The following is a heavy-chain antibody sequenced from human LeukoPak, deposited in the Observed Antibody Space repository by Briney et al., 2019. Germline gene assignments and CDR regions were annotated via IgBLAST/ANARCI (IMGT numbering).Heavy chain of an antibody. Sequence: PSETLSLTCTVSGGSISSGDYYWSWIRQPPGKGLEWIGYIYYSGSTYYNPPLKSRVTISVDTSKNQFSLKLSSVTAADTAVYYCARDGGGSYHYGMDVWGQGTTVTVSS. CDR1: GGSISSGDYY. J-gene: IGHJ6*02. CDR2: IYYSGST. V-gene: IGHV4-30-4*01. CDR3: ARDGGGSYHYGMDV. D-gene: IGHD1-26*01.